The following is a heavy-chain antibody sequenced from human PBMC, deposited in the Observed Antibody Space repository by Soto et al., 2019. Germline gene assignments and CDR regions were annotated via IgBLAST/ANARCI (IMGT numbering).Heavy chain of an antibody. V-gene: IGHV4-39*01. CDR2: MYYSGST. J-gene: IGHJ3*02. Sequence: SGTPSPTLTVLGGSLNRSTHSLGRLRPPPGTGLEWVGSMYYSGSTYYSPSLKSRVTIAVDTSKNQFSLKLPSVTAADTAVDYCASPLGFDQQVVHDAFDIWGQGTMVTVSS. CDR3: ASPLGFDQQVVHDAFDI. D-gene: IGHD6-13*01. CDR1: GGSLNRSTHS.